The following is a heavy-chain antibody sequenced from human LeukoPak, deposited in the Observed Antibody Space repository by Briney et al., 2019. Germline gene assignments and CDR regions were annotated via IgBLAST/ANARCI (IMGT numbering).Heavy chain of an antibody. V-gene: IGHV3-23*01. CDR2: ISGSGGST. J-gene: IGHJ4*02. D-gene: IGHD4-17*01. CDR1: GFTFSSYA. Sequence: GGSLRLSCAASGFTFSSYAMSWVRQAPGKGLEWVPAISGSGGSTYYADSVKGRFTISRDNSRNTLYLQMNSLRAEDTAVYYYAKDGATTVTTPRGWGYWGQGTLVTVSS. CDR3: AKDGATTVTTPRGWGY.